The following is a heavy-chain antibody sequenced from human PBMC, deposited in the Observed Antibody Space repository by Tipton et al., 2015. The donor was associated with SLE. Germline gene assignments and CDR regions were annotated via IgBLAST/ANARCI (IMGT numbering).Heavy chain of an antibody. CDR3: AKVALPLVGPANS. V-gene: IGHV3-23*01. J-gene: IGHJ4*02. Sequence: SLRLSCVASGFTFSSFAMNWVRQAPGQGPEWVSTITSGGGGRTYYADSVKGRFTISRDNSKNTLFLQMNTLRAEDTALYYCAKVALPLVGPANSWGQGTLVTVSS. CDR1: GFTFSSFA. D-gene: IGHD2-21*02. CDR2: ITSGGGGRT.